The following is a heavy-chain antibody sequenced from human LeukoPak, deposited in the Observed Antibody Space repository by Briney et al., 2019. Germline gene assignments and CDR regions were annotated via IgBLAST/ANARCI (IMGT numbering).Heavy chain of an antibody. D-gene: IGHD5-24*01. CDR2: IIPIFGTA. V-gene: IGHV1-69*13. CDR1: GGTFNSYA. J-gene: IGHJ6*02. Sequence: SVKVSCKASGGTFNSYAISWVRQAPGQGLEWMGGIIPIFGTANYAQKFQGRVTITADESTSTAYMELSSLRYEDTAVYYCARGEMATIRTGLYYYGMDVWGQGTTVTVSS. CDR3: ARGEMATIRTGLYYYGMDV.